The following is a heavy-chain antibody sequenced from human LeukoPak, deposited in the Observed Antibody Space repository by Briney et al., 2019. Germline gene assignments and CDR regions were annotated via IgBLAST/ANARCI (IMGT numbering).Heavy chain of an antibody. CDR1: GYTFTSYG. CDR3: ARDGYCSSTSCYANFDY. CDR2: MSAYNGNT. V-gene: IGHV1-18*01. D-gene: IGHD2-2*03. Sequence: ASVKVSCKASGYTFTSYGISWVRQAPGQGGEGMGWMSAYNGNTNYAQKLQGRVTMTTDTSTSTAYMELRSLRSDDTAVYYCARDGYCSSTSCYANFDYWGQGTLVTVSS. J-gene: IGHJ4*02.